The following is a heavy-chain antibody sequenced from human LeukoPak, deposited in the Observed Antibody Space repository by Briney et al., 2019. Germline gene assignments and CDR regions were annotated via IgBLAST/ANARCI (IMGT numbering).Heavy chain of an antibody. CDR2: INHSGST. D-gene: IGHD6-19*01. J-gene: IGHJ4*02. Sequence: SETLSLTCAVYGGSFSGYYWSWIRQPPGKGLEWIGEINHSGSTIYNPSLKSRVTISVDTSKNQFSLKLSSVTAADTAVYYCARGTVAGGPTSFDYWGQGTLVTVSS. CDR1: GGSFSGYY. V-gene: IGHV4-34*01. CDR3: ARGTVAGGPTSFDY.